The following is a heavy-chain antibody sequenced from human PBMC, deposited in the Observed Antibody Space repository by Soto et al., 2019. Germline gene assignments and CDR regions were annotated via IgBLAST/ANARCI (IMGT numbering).Heavy chain of an antibody. CDR2: IKQDGSEK. V-gene: IGHV3-7*01. CDR3: ARDGYEWLAAGDAFDI. CDR1: GFTFSSYW. Sequence: GGSLRLSCAASGFTFSSYWMSWVRQAPGKGLEWVANIKQDGSEKYYVDSVKGRFTISRDNAKNSLYLQMNSLRAEDTAVYYCARDGYEWLAAGDAFDIWGQGTMVTVSS. J-gene: IGHJ3*02. D-gene: IGHD5-12*01.